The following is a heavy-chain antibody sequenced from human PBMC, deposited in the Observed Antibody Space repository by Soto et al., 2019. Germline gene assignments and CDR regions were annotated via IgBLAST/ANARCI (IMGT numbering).Heavy chain of an antibody. Sequence: QVYLVQSGVEVQKPGASVKVSCKASGYTFTNYGVSWVRHAPGQGLEWMGWITGSTGDTNYAQKFQDRFAMTTDTSTDTANMELRSLRADDTAVYYCARDKVGTAADFWGQGTLVTVSS. J-gene: IGHJ4*02. D-gene: IGHD2-21*02. V-gene: IGHV1-18*01. CDR3: ARDKVGTAADF. CDR1: GYTFTNYG. CDR2: ITGSTGDT.